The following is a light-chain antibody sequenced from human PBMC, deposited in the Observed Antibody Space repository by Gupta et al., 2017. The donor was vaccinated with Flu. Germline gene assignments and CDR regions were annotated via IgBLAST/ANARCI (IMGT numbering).Light chain of an antibody. CDR1: AVTKQY. CDR3: QSTDSSDSWV. V-gene: IGLV3-25*03. J-gene: IGLJ3*02. Sequence: PGQTARITCSGDAVTKQYAYWYQQKPAQAPWLGIYKDNGRPAGIPGRFSGSSAGTKVTLTISGDRAEDEADYYCQSTDSSDSWVFGGGIRLTVL. CDR2: KDN.